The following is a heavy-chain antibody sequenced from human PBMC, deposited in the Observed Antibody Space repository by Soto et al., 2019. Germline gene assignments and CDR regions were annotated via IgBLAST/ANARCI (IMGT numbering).Heavy chain of an antibody. V-gene: IGHV3-21*01. CDR3: ARDLGGSSLYYFDY. CDR2: ITSSGTYI. D-gene: IGHD1-26*01. CDR1: GFTFSSFN. J-gene: IGHJ4*02. Sequence: PGGSLRLSCAVAGFTFSSFNMNWVRQAPGKGLEWVSSITSSGTYIYYANSAKGRFTVSRDNAKNSLYLQMNNLRAEDTAVYYCARDLGGSSLYYFDYWGPGTLVTVSS.